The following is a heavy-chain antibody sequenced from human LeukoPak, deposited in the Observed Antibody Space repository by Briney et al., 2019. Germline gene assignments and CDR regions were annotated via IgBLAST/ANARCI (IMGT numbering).Heavy chain of an antibody. D-gene: IGHD3-10*01. CDR1: GFTFSSYS. CDR2: ISRGRPTV. J-gene: IGHJ6*02. CDR3: ARDPYYYGSGSYSPHYGMDV. V-gene: IGHV3-48*02. Sequence: GGSLRLSCAASGFTFSSYSMNWVRQAPGKGLEGFSYISRGRPTVHYADSVRGRFTISRDNAKNSLYLQMNSLRDEDTAVYYCARDPYYYGSGSYSPHYGMDVWGQGTTVTVSS.